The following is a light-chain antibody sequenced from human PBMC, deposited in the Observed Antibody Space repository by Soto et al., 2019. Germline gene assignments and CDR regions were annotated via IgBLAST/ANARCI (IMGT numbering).Light chain of an antibody. CDR2: AAS. V-gene: IGKV1-39*01. CDR3: QQSYTTPWT. CDR1: QSITSY. J-gene: IGKJ1*01. Sequence: DIQMTQSPSSLSASVGDRVTISCRASQSITSYLNWYQQKPGEAPQLLIYAASSLQSGVPSRFSGSGSGTDFTLTISSLQPEDFATYFCQQSYTTPWTFGQGTKVELK.